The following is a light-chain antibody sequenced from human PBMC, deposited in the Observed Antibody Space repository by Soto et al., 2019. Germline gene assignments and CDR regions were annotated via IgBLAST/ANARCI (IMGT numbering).Light chain of an antibody. V-gene: IGKV1-39*01. CDR3: QQGYSRPQT. J-gene: IGKJ1*01. Sequence: DIQLTQSPSSLSASVGDRVTITCRASQSISTSLNWYQQKPGKAPNLLIFTSSNLESGVPSRFSGSGSGTDFTLTISSLQPEDFATYFCQQGYSRPQTFGQGTKVEIK. CDR1: QSISTS. CDR2: TSS.